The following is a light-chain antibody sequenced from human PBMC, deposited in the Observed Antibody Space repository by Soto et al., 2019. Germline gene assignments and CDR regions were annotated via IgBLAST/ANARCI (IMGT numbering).Light chain of an antibody. Sequence: EIVLTQSPGTLSLSPGERATLSCRASQSVSSSYLAWYQQKPGQATRLLIYGASSRATGIPDRCSGSGSGTDFTLTISRLEPEDFAVYYCQQYGSSPTFGQGTKVEIK. J-gene: IGKJ1*01. V-gene: IGKV3-20*01. CDR2: GAS. CDR1: QSVSSSY. CDR3: QQYGSSPT.